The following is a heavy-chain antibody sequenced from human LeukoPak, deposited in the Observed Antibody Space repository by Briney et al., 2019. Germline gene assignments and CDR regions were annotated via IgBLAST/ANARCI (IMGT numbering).Heavy chain of an antibody. CDR1: GFTFSSYG. CDR2: ISGGSGTT. CDR3: AKDEYCGGDCYIQH. Sequence: GGSLRLSCAASGFTFSSYGMSWVRQSPGKGLEWVSGISGGSGTTYYAYYADSVKGRFTISRDNSKNTLYLQMNSLRAEDTAVYYCAKDEYCGGDCYIQHWGQGTLVTVSS. V-gene: IGHV3-23*01. D-gene: IGHD2-21*02. J-gene: IGHJ1*01.